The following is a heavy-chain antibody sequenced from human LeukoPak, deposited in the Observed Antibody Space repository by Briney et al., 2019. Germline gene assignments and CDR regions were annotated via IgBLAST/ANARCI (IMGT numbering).Heavy chain of an antibody. J-gene: IGHJ4*02. CDR3: ARGDLTNDY. CDR2: INHSGST. D-gene: IGHD1-1*01. V-gene: IGHV4-34*01. CDR1: GGSFSGYY. Sequence: SETLSLTCSVYGGSFSGYYWSWIRQPPGKGLEWIGEINHSGSTNYNPSHKSRVTISIDTSKNHFSLKLSSVTAADTAVYYSARGDLTNDYWGQGTLVTVSS.